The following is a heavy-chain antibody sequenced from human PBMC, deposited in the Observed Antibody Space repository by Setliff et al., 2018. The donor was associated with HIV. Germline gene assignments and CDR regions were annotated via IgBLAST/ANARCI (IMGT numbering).Heavy chain of an antibody. V-gene: IGHV4-4*07. Sequence: SETLSLTCTVSGDSIGYYYWSWIRQPAGRGLEWTGRIHTSGSTNYNPSLTSRVTLSVDTSKNQFFLKLTSLSAADTAVYYCARDRIEVVVDGPHDVFDVWGRGATVTVSS. CDR2: IHTSGST. CDR3: ARDRIEVVVDGPHDVFDV. CDR1: GDSIGYYY. J-gene: IGHJ3*01. D-gene: IGHD2-15*01.